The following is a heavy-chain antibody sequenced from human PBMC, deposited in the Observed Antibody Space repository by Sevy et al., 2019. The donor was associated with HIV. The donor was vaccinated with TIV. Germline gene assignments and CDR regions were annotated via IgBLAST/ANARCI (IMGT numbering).Heavy chain of an antibody. D-gene: IGHD2-8*01. CDR3: ARVAVEYCTNDCYHRFDH. CDR1: GFTFPIYS. CDR2: ISYDGNYK. J-gene: IGHJ4*02. Sequence: GGSLSLSFVASGFTFPIYSLLWARQAPGKGLEWLTLISYDGNYKYYADSVKGRFTISRDNSNNILYLQMSSLRVEDTALYFCARVAVEYCTNDCYHRFDHWGLGTLVTVSS. V-gene: IGHV3-30*04.